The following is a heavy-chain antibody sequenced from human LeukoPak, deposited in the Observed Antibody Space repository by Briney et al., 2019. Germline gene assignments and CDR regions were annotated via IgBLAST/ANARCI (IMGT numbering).Heavy chain of an antibody. CDR3: ARHTVEQWLV. J-gene: IGHJ4*02. Sequence: PSETLSLTCTVSGGSISSYYWSWIRQPPGKGLEWIGYIYYSGSTNYNPSLKSRVTISVDTSKNQFSLKLGSVTAADTAVYYCARHTVEQWLVWGQGTLVTVSS. D-gene: IGHD6-19*01. V-gene: IGHV4-59*01. CDR2: IYYSGST. CDR1: GGSISSYY.